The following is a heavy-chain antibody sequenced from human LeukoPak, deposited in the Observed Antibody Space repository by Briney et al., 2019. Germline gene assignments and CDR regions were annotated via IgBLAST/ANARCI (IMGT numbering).Heavy chain of an antibody. J-gene: IGHJ6*03. D-gene: IGHD2-2*01. Sequence: GRSLRLSCAASGFTFSNYGMHWVRQAPGKGLEWMAVISYNGSKIYYADSVKGRFTISRDNSKNTLYLQMNSLRAEDTAMYYCAREPAANYYYYMDVWGKGTTVTVSS. CDR2: ISYNGSKI. V-gene: IGHV3-30*03. CDR3: AREPAANYYYYMDV. CDR1: GFTFSNYG.